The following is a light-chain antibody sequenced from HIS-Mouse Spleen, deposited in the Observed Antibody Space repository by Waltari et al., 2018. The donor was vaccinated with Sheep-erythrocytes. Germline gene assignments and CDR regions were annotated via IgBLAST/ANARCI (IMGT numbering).Light chain of an antibody. CDR2: DVS. CDR1: SRDAGGYNY. Sequence: QSALTQPRSMSGPPGQSVTISCTGTSRDAGGYNYVSWSQQHPGKAPKLMFYDVSKRPSGVPDRFSGSKSGNTASLTISGLQAEDEADYYCCSYAGSYNHVFATGTKVTVL. V-gene: IGLV2-11*01. CDR3: CSYAGSYNHV. J-gene: IGLJ1*01.